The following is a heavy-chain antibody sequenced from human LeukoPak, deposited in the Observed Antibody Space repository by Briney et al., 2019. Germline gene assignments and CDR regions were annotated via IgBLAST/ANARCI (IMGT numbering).Heavy chain of an antibody. CDR2: IIPIFGTA. CDR3: AREGAQRWELRGGAFDI. CDR1: GGTFSSYA. D-gene: IGHD1-26*01. J-gene: IGHJ3*02. Sequence: ASVKVSCKASGGTFSSYAISWVRQAPGQGLEWMGGIIPIFGTANYAQKFQGRVTITADKSTSTAYMELSSLRSEDTAVYYCAREGAQRWELRGGAFDIWGQGTMVTVSS. V-gene: IGHV1-69*06.